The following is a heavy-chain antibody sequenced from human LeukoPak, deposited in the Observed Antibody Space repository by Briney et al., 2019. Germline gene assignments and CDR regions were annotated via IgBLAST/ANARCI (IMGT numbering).Heavy chain of an antibody. V-gene: IGHV1-46*01. CDR1: GYTFTSYY. D-gene: IGHD6-13*01. Sequence: ASVKVSCKASGYTFTSYYMHWVRQAPGQGLEWMGIINPSGGSTSYAQKSQGRVTMTRDTSTSTVYMELSSLRSEDTAAYYCARADRIAAAGPLFDYWGQGTLVTVSS. CDR2: INPSGGST. J-gene: IGHJ4*02. CDR3: ARADRIAAAGPLFDY.